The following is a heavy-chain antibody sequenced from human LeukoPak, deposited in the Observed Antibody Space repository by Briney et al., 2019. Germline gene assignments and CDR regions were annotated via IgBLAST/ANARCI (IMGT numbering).Heavy chain of an antibody. V-gene: IGHV3-30*18. D-gene: IGHD6-13*01. CDR2: ISYDGSNK. J-gene: IGHJ4*02. CDR3: AKDVGSSWYSTLDY. Sequence: PGRSLRLSCAASGFTFSSYGMHWVRRAPGKGLEWVAVISYDGSNKYYADSVKGRFTISRDNSKNTLYLQMNSLRAEDTAVYYCAKDVGSSWYSTLDYWGQGTLVTVSS. CDR1: GFTFSSYG.